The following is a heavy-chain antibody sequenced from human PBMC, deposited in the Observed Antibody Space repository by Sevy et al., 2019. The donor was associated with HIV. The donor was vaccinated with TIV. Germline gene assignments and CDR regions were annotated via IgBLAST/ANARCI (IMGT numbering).Heavy chain of an antibody. J-gene: IGHJ4*02. CDR3: ARRRGLYYFDY. Sequence: SETLSLTCTVSGGSISSSSYYWGWIRQPPGKGLEGIGSIYYSGSTYYNPSLKSRVTISVDTSKNQFSLRLSSVTAADTAVYYCARRRGLYYFDYWGQGTLVTVSS. V-gene: IGHV4-39*01. CDR2: IYYSGST. CDR1: GGSISSSSYY. D-gene: IGHD3-10*01.